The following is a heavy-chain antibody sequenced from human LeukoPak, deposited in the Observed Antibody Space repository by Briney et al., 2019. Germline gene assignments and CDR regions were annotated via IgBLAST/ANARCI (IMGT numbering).Heavy chain of an antibody. V-gene: IGHV4-4*09. CDR3: ARLGSYHDF. J-gene: IGHJ4*02. CDR1: GASISNYY. D-gene: IGHD1-26*01. CDR2: IHSSGGS. Sequence: PSETLSLTCTVSGASISNYYWSWIRQTPDKGLEWMGHIHSSGGSSYYPSLKSRLTLSIDTSRNQLSLKLPSVTAADTAVYFCARLGSYHDFWGQGALVTVSS.